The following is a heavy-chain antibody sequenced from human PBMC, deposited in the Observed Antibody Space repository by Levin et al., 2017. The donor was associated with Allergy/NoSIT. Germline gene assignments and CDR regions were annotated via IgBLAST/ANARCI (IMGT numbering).Heavy chain of an antibody. CDR3: AKEGPESGSALADY. V-gene: IGHV3-30*18. CDR2: ISYDGSNK. J-gene: IGHJ4*02. Sequence: GGSLRLSCAASGFTFSSYGMQWVRQAPGKGLEWVAVISYDGSNKYYADSVKGRFTISRDNSKNSLHLQMSSLRVEGTAVYYCAKEGPESGSALADYWGQGILVTVSS. CDR1: GFTFSSYG. D-gene: IGHD3-10*01.